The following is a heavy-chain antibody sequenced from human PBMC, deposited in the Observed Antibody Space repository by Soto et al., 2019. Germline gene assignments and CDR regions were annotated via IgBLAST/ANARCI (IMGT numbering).Heavy chain of an antibody. CDR1: GFTFSRYG. CDR2: ISWDGRAQ. Sequence: VQLGESGGGVVQPGRSLRLLCAASGFTFSRYGMHWVRQAPGMGLEWVAVISWDGRAQYYGDSVRGRFTISRDNSQSTLYLQMNSLRTEDTGIYYCAKETIQVGGPNYFDYWGQGVPVTVSS. V-gene: IGHV3-30*18. CDR3: AKETIQVGGPNYFDY. J-gene: IGHJ4*02. D-gene: IGHD1-1*01.